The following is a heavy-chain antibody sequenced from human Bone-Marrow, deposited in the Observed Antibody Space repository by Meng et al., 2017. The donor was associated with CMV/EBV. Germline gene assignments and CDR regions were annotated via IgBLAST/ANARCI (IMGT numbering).Heavy chain of an antibody. CDR1: GGSISSTTDY. J-gene: IGHJ3*02. Sequence: SETLSLTCTVSGGSISSTTDYWGWIRQPPGTGLEWIGTIYYSGSPYYRPSLESRVTISVDTSKNHFSLKLNSVTAADTALYFCAKARGIRSSFDIWGQGTTVTVSS. CDR3: AKARGIRSSFDI. V-gene: IGHV4-39*07. CDR2: IYYSGSP. D-gene: IGHD1-26*01.